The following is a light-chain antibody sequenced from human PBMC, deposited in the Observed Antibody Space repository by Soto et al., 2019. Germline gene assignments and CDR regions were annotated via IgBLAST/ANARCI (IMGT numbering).Light chain of an antibody. CDR3: SSYRDTHNLV. Sequence: QSVLTQPASVSGSPGQSITISCTGTSSDDGGYNYVSLYQHHPGKAPKLMIYEVSNRPSGVSNRFSGSKSGNTASLTISGLQAEDEADYYCSSYRDTHNLVFGIGTKVTVL. CDR2: EVS. V-gene: IGLV2-14*01. J-gene: IGLJ1*01. CDR1: SSDDGGYNY.